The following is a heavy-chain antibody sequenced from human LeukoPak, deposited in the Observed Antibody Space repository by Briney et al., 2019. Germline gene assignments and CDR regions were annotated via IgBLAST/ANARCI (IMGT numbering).Heavy chain of an antibody. D-gene: IGHD5-18*01. Sequence: SETLSLTCAISGGSINNYYWSWIRQPPGKGLEWIGYIYYSGTTNYSPSLNSRVNISLDTAKNQFSLRLSSVTAADTAVYYCARQTVKNVDTARFDSWGQGTLVTVSS. V-gene: IGHV4-59*08. J-gene: IGHJ4*02. CDR1: GGSINNYY. CDR3: ARQTVKNVDTARFDS. CDR2: IYYSGTT.